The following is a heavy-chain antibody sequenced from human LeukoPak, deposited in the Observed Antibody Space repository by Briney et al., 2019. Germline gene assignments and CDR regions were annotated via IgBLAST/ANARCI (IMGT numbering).Heavy chain of an antibody. V-gene: IGHV3-30-3*01. J-gene: IGHJ4*02. CDR2: LSSDGVDK. CDR1: GFTFSSYV. D-gene: IGHD3-3*01. CDR3: ARDPGTIFDVLNYHLDN. Sequence: GGSLRLSCAASGFTFSSYVMHWVRQTPGKGLEWVAILSSDGVDKRYADSVQGRFTVSRDNFKNTLYLQMNSLRAEDTAIYYCARDPGTIFDVLNYHLDNWGQGTLATVSS.